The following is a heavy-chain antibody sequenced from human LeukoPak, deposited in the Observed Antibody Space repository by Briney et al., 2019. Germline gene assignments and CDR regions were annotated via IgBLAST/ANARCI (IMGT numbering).Heavy chain of an antibody. Sequence: PGGSLRLSCATSGLTFSRYAMYWVRQAPGKGLEYVSGISSNGGSTYYANSVKGRFTISRDNSKNTLYLQMGSLRAEDMAVYYCARGNTIFGVVYYYFDYWGQGTLVTVSS. J-gene: IGHJ4*02. V-gene: IGHV3-64*01. CDR1: GLTFSRYA. CDR2: ISSNGGST. D-gene: IGHD3-3*01. CDR3: ARGNTIFGVVYYYFDY.